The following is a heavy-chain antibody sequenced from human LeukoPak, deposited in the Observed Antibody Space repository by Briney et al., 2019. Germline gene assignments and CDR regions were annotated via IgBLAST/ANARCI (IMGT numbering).Heavy chain of an antibody. Sequence: PSETLSLTCAVYGVSFSGYYWSWIRQPPGKGLGWIGEINHSGSTNYNPSLKSRVTISVDTSKNQFSLKLSSVTAADTAVYYCARGGSYVVGATSRPDWFDPWGQGTLVTVSS. V-gene: IGHV4-34*01. D-gene: IGHD1-26*01. CDR2: INHSGST. CDR1: GVSFSGYY. J-gene: IGHJ5*02. CDR3: ARGGSYVVGATSRPDWFDP.